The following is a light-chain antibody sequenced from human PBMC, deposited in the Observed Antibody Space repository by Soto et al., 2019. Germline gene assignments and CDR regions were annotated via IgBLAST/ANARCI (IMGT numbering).Light chain of an antibody. CDR3: QRSYSRT. Sequence: IQLTQSPSSLSASVGDRGSIFCRASKNINNYFNWYQQKPGKAPQVLIFAASTLQSGVPSRFSSSGSRTDFPLTITRLQPEDFATYCCQRSYSRTFGQGTKVDIK. V-gene: IGKV1-39*01. J-gene: IGKJ1*01. CDR2: AAS. CDR1: KNINNY.